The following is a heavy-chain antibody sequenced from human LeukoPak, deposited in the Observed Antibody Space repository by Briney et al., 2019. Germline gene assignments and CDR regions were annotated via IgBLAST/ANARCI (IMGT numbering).Heavy chain of an antibody. CDR2: VKSRSAGETT. Sequence: PGGSLRLSCAASGFSISNDWMSWVRQAPGKGLEWVARVKSRSAGETTDYAAPVKGRFTISRDVSKNTLYLQMNSLKTEDTAVYYCTLIQGWGSGSYYRDFWGQGTLVTVSS. D-gene: IGHD3-10*01. CDR1: GFSISNDW. J-gene: IGHJ4*02. CDR3: TLIQGWGSGSYYRDF. V-gene: IGHV3-15*01.